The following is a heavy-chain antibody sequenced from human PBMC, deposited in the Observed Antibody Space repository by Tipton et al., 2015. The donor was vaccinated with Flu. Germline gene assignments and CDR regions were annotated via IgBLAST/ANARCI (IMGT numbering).Heavy chain of an antibody. D-gene: IGHD1-1*01. V-gene: IGHV3-49*04. Sequence: SLRLSCTTSGFSFRDHNMHWVRQAPGKGLEWVGLIKSKFNGGTTEYAASAKGRFTISRDDSKNIASLQMYSLKTEDTAVYYCCRDRDWSADYWGQGTLVTVSS. CDR1: GFSFRDHN. CDR3: CRDRDWSADY. CDR2: IKSKFNGGTT. J-gene: IGHJ4*02.